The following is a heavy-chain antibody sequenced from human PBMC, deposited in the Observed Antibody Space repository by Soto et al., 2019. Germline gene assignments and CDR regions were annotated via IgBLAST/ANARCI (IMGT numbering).Heavy chain of an antibody. Sequence: PSETLSLTCSVSGGSINSASYNWAWIRQPPGKGLEWIGSMFCSGRTHYNPSLKSRALISVDKPKNQFSLRLSAVTATDTAVYFCATQGGSPITMTITGGMDVWGQGTTVTVSS. J-gene: IGHJ6*02. CDR3: ATQGGSPITMTITGGMDV. D-gene: IGHD3-16*01. CDR2: MFCSGRT. V-gene: IGHV4-39*01. CDR1: GGSINSASYN.